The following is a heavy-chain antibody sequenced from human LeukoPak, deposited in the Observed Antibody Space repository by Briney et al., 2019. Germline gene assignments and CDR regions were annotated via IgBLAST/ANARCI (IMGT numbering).Heavy chain of an antibody. CDR1: GYTFTDYY. V-gene: IGHV1-2*02. D-gene: IGHD2-15*01. CDR2: INLNSGGT. CDR3: ARDAGYCTGGSCWYFDH. Sequence: GASVKVSCKASGYTFTDYYMHWVRQAPGQGLEWMGWINLNSGGTNFAQRFQGRVTKTRDTSTSTAYMDLSRLISDDTAVYYCARDAGYCTGGSCWYFDHWGQGTLVTVSS. J-gene: IGHJ4*02.